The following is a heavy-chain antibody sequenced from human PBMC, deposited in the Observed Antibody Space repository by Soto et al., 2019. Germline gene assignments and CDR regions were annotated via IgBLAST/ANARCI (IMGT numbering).Heavy chain of an antibody. J-gene: IGHJ5*02. CDR1: GYTFTSYG. D-gene: IGHD6-13*01. Sequence: QVQLVQSGAEVKKPGASVKVSCKASGYTFTSYGISWVRQAPGQGLEWMGWISAYNGNTNYAQKLQGRVTMTTDTSTSKACMELRSLRSDDTAVYYCAEAHGAAAGTGPNWFDPWGQGTLVTVSS. V-gene: IGHV1-18*01. CDR3: AEAHGAAAGTGPNWFDP. CDR2: ISAYNGNT.